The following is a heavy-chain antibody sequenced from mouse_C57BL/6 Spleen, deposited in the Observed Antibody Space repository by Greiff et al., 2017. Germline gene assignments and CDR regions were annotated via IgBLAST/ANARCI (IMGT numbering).Heavy chain of an antibody. V-gene: IGHV10-1*01. CDR3: VRHDPGTGAMDY. Sequence: EVQLVESGGGLVQPKGSLKLSCAASGFSFNTYAMNWVRQAPGKGLEWVARIRSKSNNYATYYADSVKDRFTISRDDSESILYLQMNNLKTEDTAMYYCVRHDPGTGAMDYWGQGTSVTVSS. CDR2: IRSKSNNYAT. CDR1: GFSFNTYA. J-gene: IGHJ4*01. D-gene: IGHD4-1*01.